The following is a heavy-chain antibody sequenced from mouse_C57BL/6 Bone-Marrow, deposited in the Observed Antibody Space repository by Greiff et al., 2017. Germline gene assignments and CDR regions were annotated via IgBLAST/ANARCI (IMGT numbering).Heavy chain of an antibody. CDR3: ARTPFISTYFDD. V-gene: IGHV5-17*01. D-gene: IGHD1-1*01. CDR1: GFTFSDYG. CDR2: IRSGSSTI. J-gene: IGHJ2*01. Sequence: DVKLVESGGGLVKPGGSLKLSCAASGFTFSDYGMHWVRQAPEKGLEWVAYIRSGSSTIYYADTVKGRFTISRYNAKNTLVLQMTSLMSEDTAMYYGARTPFISTYFDDWGQGTTLTVSS.